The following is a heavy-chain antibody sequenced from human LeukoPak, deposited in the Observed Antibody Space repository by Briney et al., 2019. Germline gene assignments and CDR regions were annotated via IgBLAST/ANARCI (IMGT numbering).Heavy chain of an antibody. CDR3: VRGRYDSSGDNYWYFDL. CDR2: IYHSGYT. Sequence: SETLSLTCTVSGGSISSGDYYWTWIRQHPGKGLEWIGYIYHSGYTYYTPSLKSRVTMSLDTSKNKFSLKLSSVTAADTAVYYWVRGRYDSSGDNYWYFDLWGRGTLVTVSS. V-gene: IGHV4-31*03. D-gene: IGHD3-22*01. J-gene: IGHJ2*01. CDR1: GGSISSGDYY.